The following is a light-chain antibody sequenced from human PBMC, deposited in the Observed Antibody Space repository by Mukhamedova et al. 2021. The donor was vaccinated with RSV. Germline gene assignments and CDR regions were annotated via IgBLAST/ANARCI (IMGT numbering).Light chain of an antibody. Sequence: QSTWGSLHWYQQKSDQSPKLLIKFASQSLSGVPLRFSGSGSGTDFTLTINSLEAEDAATYYCLQTSSLPFTFGPGTEVDIK. V-gene: IGKV6-21*01. CDR2: FAS. J-gene: IGKJ3*01. CDR1: QSTWGS. CDR3: LQTSSLPFT.